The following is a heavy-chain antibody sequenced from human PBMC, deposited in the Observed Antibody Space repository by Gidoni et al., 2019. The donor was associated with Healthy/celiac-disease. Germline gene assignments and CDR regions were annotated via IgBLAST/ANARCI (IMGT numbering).Heavy chain of an antibody. Sequence: QVQLVESGGGVVQPGRSLRLSCAASGFTFSSYAMHWVRQAPGKGLEWVAVISYDGSNKYYADSVKGRFTISRDNSKNTLYLQMNSLRAEDTAVYYCARDGDIVVVPAAMDPLPYYYYMDVWGKGTTVTVSS. CDR3: ARDGDIVVVPAAMDPLPYYYYMDV. J-gene: IGHJ6*03. CDR2: ISYDGSNK. D-gene: IGHD2-2*01. CDR1: GFTFSSYA. V-gene: IGHV3-30-3*01.